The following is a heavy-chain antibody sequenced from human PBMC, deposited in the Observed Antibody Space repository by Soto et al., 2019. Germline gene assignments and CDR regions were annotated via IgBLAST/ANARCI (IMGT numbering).Heavy chain of an antibody. Sequence: ASVKVSCKASGYTFTSYGISWVRQAPGQGLEWMGWISAYNGNTNYAQKLQGRVTMTTDTSTSTAYMELRSLRSDDTAVYYCARLVATPATYCSSTSCYYYYYMDVWGKGTTVTVSS. CDR2: ISAYNGNT. V-gene: IGHV1-18*01. CDR3: ARLVATPATYCSSTSCYYYYYMDV. D-gene: IGHD2-2*01. J-gene: IGHJ6*03. CDR1: GYTFTSYG.